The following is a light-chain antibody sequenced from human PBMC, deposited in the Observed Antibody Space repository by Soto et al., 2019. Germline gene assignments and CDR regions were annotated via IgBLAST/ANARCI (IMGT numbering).Light chain of an antibody. CDR2: GAS. V-gene: IGKV3-11*01. CDR1: QSVSSN. Sequence: EIVMTQSPATLSVSPGERATLSCRASQSVSSNLAWYQQKPGQAPRLLIYGASNRATGIPDRFSGSGSGTDFTLTISSLEPEDFAIYYCQQRSNWPWTFGQGTKVDIK. CDR3: QQRSNWPWT. J-gene: IGKJ1*01.